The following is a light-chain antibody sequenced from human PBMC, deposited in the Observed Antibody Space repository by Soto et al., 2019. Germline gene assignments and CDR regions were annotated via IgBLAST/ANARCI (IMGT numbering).Light chain of an antibody. CDR3: QQRSNWIT. J-gene: IGKJ5*01. Sequence: EIVMPQSPGTLSLSPGERSTLSCMASQSVSSSYLAWYQQKPGQAPRLLIYDASSRATGIPARFSGSGSGTDFTLTISSVEPEDFAVYYCQQRSNWITFGQGTRLEIK. CDR2: DAS. CDR1: QSVSSSY. V-gene: IGKV3D-20*02.